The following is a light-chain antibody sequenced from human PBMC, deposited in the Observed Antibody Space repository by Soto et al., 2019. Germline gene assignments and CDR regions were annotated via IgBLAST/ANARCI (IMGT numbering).Light chain of an antibody. J-gene: IGKJ3*01. CDR3: QQRNIWPPLFT. Sequence: EIVLTQSPDTLSLSPGERATLSCRASQSVSTYLAWYQQKPGHAPRLLIYEASNRATGIPARFSGSGSGTDFTLTISSLEPEDFAVYYCQQRNIWPPLFTFGPGTKVDVK. CDR1: QSVSTY. V-gene: IGKV3-11*01. CDR2: EAS.